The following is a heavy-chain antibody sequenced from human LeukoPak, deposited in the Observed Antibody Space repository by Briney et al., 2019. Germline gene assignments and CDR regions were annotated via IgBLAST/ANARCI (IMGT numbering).Heavy chain of an antibody. Sequence: SETLSLTCTVSGGSISSSSYYWGWIRQPPGKGLEWIGSIYYSGSTYYNPSLKSRVTISVDTSKNQFSLKLSSVTAADTAVYYCAQSMVVTAVGYWGQGTLVTVSS. V-gene: IGHV4-39*07. D-gene: IGHD2-21*02. CDR1: GGSISSSSYY. CDR3: AQSMVVTAVGY. J-gene: IGHJ4*02. CDR2: IYYSGST.